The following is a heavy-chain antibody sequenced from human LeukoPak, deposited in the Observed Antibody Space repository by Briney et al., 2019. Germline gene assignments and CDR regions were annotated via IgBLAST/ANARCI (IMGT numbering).Heavy chain of an antibody. CDR2: IYYSGST. Sequence: SETLSLTCTVSGGSMSSSSYYWGWIRQPPGKGLEWIGSIYYSGSTYYNPSLKSRVTISVDTSKNQFSLKLSSVTAADTAVYYCARKGTYGGYFDHWGQGTLVTVSS. V-gene: IGHV4-39*07. CDR1: GGSMSSSSYY. D-gene: IGHD4-23*01. CDR3: ARKGTYGGYFDH. J-gene: IGHJ4*02.